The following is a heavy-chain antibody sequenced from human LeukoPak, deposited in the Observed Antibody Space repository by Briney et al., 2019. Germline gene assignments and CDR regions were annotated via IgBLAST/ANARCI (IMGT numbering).Heavy chain of an antibody. V-gene: IGHV3-23*01. CDR1: GFTFSSYA. CDR3: AKDRGSSGWYLGYNWFDP. Sequence: GGSLRLSCAASGFTFSSYAMSWVRQAPGKGLEWVSAISGSGGSTYYADSVKGRFTISRDNSKNTLYLQMNSLRAEDTAVYYCAKDRGSSGWYLGYNWFDPWGQGTPVTVSS. D-gene: IGHD6-19*01. CDR2: ISGSGGST. J-gene: IGHJ5*02.